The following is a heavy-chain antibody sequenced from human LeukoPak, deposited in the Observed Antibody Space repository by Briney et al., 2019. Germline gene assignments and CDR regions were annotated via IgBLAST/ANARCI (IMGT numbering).Heavy chain of an antibody. J-gene: IGHJ4*02. CDR2: IFNPGNT. CDR3: ASRPADTTWYGVFDY. Sequence: SETLSLTCSVSGGSIYSHYWSWIRQPPGKRLEWIGYIFNPGNTNYNPSLASRVTMSVDTSRAQFFLRLSPVTAADTAIYYCASRPADTTWYGVFDYWSQGTLVTVSS. D-gene: IGHD3-10*01. V-gene: IGHV4-59*11. CDR1: GGSIYSHY.